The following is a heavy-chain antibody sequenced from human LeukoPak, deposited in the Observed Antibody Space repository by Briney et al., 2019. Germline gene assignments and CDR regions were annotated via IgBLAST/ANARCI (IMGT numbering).Heavy chain of an antibody. J-gene: IGHJ4*02. CDR3: ARTPIYYYDNSGYYN. D-gene: IGHD3-22*01. CDR1: GGSITSTLYY. V-gene: IGHV4-4*07. Sequence: SETLSLTCTVSGGSITSTLYYWSWIRQPAGKGLEWIGLIYTSGSTNYNPSLKSRVTMSVDTSKNQFSLKLSSVTAADTAVYFCARTPIYYYDNSGYYNWGQGTLVTVSS. CDR2: IYTSGST.